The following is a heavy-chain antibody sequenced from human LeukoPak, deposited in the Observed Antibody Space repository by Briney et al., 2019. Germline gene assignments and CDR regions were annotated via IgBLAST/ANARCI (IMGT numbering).Heavy chain of an antibody. Sequence: GGSLRLSCVGSGFTFSSYWMSWVRQAPGKGLEWVANIKDDGSEIYSVDSVKGRFTISRDNAKNSPYLQMNSLRAEDTALYYCAGGDRNGWYFDYWGQGTLVTVSS. CDR2: IKDDGSEI. J-gene: IGHJ4*02. CDR3: AGGDRNGWYFDY. CDR1: GFTFSSYW. D-gene: IGHD6-19*01. V-gene: IGHV3-7*03.